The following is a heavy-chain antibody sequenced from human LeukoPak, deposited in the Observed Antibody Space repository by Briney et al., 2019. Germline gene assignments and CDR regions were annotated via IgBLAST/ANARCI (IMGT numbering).Heavy chain of an antibody. CDR1: GFTFSRHS. J-gene: IGHJ3*02. CDR3: ASETKRGYSYGSPTDGFDI. V-gene: IGHV3-21*06. CDR2: ISSSSSYI. Sequence: GGSLRLSCAASGFTFSRHSMNWVRQAPGQGLEWVSTISSSSSYIYYADSVKGRFTISRDNAKNSLYLQMNSLRAEDTAVYYCASETKRGYSYGSPTDGFDIWGQGTMVTVSS. D-gene: IGHD5-18*01.